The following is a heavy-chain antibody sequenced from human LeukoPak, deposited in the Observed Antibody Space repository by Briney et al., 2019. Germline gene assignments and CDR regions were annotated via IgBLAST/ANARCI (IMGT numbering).Heavy chain of an antibody. CDR3: ARGGYSYGYDAFDI. D-gene: IGHD5-18*01. CDR2: IYYSGST. CDR1: GGSISSYY. J-gene: IGHJ3*02. V-gene: IGHV4-59*08. Sequence: SETLSLTCTVSGGSISSYYWSWIRQPPGKGLEWIGYIYYSGSTYYNPSLKSRVTISVDTSKNQFSLKLSSVTAADTAVYYCARGGYSYGYDAFDIWGQGTMVTVSS.